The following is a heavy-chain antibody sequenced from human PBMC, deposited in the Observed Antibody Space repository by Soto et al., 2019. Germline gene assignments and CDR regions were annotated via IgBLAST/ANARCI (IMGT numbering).Heavy chain of an antibody. CDR3: AKKLGELSLWGAFDI. J-gene: IGHJ3*02. CDR1: GFTFDDYA. CDR2: ISWNSGSI. V-gene: IGHV3-9*01. D-gene: IGHD3-16*02. Sequence: GGSLRLSCAAPGFTFDDYAMHWVRQAPGKGLEWVSGISWNSGSIGYADSVKGRFTISRDNAKNSLFLQMNSLRAEDTALYYCAKKLGELSLWGAFDIWGQGTMVTVSS.